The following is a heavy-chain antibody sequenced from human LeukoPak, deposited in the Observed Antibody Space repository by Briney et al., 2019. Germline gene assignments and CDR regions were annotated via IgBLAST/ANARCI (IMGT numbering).Heavy chain of an antibody. CDR1: GYTLTELS. V-gene: IGHV1-24*01. J-gene: IGHJ2*01. D-gene: IGHD3-22*01. Sequence: ASVTVSCKVSGYTLTELSMHWVRQAPGKGLEWMGGFDPEDGETIYAQKFQGRVTMTEDTSTDTAYMELSSLRSEGTAVYYCATPAYDSSGYYPHWYFDLWGRGTLVTVSS. CDR3: ATPAYDSSGYYPHWYFDL. CDR2: FDPEDGET.